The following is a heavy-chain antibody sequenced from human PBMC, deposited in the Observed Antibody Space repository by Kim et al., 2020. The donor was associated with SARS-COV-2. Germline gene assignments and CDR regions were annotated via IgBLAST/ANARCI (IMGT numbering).Heavy chain of an antibody. CDR3: AREPHGECAFDI. CDR1: GGSISSGGYY. J-gene: IGHJ3*02. V-gene: IGHV4-31*03. CDR2: IYYSGST. Sequence: SETLSLTCTVSGGSISSGGYYWSWIRQHPGKGLEWIGYIYYSGSTYYNPSLKSRVTISVDTSKNQFSLKLSSVTAADTAVYYCAREPHGECAFDIWGQGTMVTVSS. D-gene: IGHD4-17*01.